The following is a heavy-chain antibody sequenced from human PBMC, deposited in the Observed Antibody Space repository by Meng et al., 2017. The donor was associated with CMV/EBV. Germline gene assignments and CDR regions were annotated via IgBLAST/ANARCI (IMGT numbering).Heavy chain of an antibody. Sequence: SCKASGGTFSSYGMHWVRQAPGKGLEWVAFIRYDGSNKYYADSVKGRFTISRDNSKNTLYLQMNSLRAEDTAVYYCAKDQGEVEYYYGSVEYTPDDYYFDYWGQGTLVTVSS. D-gene: IGHD3-10*01. V-gene: IGHV3-30*02. J-gene: IGHJ4*02. CDR1: GGTFSSYG. CDR3: AKDQGEVEYYYGSVEYTPDDYYFDY. CDR2: IRYDGSNK.